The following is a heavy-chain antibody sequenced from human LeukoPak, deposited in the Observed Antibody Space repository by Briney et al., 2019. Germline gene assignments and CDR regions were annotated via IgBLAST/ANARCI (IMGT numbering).Heavy chain of an antibody. CDR1: GGSISSSSYY. CDR3: ARTRYYYNSRSYGAPYYFDY. J-gene: IGHJ4*02. CDR2: IYYSGST. Sequence: SETLSLTCTVSGGSISSSSYYWGWIRQPPGKGLEWIGNIYYSGSTYYNPSLKSRVTISVDTSKNQFSLKLSSVTAADTAVYYCARTRYYYNSRSYGAPYYFDYWGQGTLVTVSS. V-gene: IGHV4-39*01. D-gene: IGHD3-10*01.